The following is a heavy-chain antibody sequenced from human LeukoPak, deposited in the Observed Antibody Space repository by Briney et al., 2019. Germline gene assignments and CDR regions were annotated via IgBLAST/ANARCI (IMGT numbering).Heavy chain of an antibody. CDR2: ISSSSSTI. CDR3: ARVPYY. V-gene: IGHV3-48*01. J-gene: IGHJ4*02. CDR1: GFTFSSYS. Sequence: GGSLRLSWATSGFTFSSYSMNLVRQAPGKGLEWVSYISSSSSTIYYADSVKGRFTISRDNAKNSLYLQMNSLRAEDTAVYYCARVPYYWGRGTLVTVSS.